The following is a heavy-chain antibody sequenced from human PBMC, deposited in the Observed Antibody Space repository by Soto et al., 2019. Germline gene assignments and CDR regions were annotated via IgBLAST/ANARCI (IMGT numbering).Heavy chain of an antibody. CDR1: GYSVSSSDYY. Sequence: SETLSLTCNVSGYSVSSSDYYWAWIRQPPGKGLEWIGSMLYSGLTYYNPSLKSRVTLSVDTSKNQFSVRLNSVTASDTAVYNCAPLSVSLSGPYGIHVWGQGTTVTVSS. CDR2: MLYSGLT. D-gene: IGHD2-15*01. CDR3: APLSVSLSGPYGIHV. V-gene: IGHV4-39*01. J-gene: IGHJ6*02.